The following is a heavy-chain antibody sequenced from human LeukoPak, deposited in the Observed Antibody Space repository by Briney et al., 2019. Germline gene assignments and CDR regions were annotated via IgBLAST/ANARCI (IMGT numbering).Heavy chain of an antibody. CDR3: ARAKRGYSGYDFTEVIDY. D-gene: IGHD5-12*01. Sequence: ASVKVSCKASGYTFTSYGISWVRQAPGQGLEWMGWISAYNGNTNYAQKLQGRVTMTTDTSTSTAYMELRSLRSVDTAVYYCARAKRGYSGYDFTEVIDYWGQGTLVTVSS. J-gene: IGHJ4*02. CDR2: ISAYNGNT. CDR1: GYTFTSYG. V-gene: IGHV1-18*04.